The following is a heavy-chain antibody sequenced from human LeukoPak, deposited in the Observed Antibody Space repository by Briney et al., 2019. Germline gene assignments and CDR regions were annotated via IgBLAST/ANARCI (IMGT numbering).Heavy chain of an antibody. CDR3: AKSCSGGSCFDY. J-gene: IGHJ4*02. Sequence: PGGSLRLSCAASGFTLSSYAMSWVRQAPGKGLEWVSAISGSGGSTYYADSVKGRFTISRDNSKNALYLQMNSLRAEDTAVYYCAKSCSGGSCFDYWGQGTLVTVSS. D-gene: IGHD2-15*01. V-gene: IGHV3-23*01. CDR2: ISGSGGST. CDR1: GFTLSSYA.